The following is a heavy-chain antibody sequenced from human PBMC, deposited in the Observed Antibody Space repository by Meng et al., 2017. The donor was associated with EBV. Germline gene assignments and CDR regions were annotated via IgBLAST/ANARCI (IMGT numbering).Heavy chain of an antibody. V-gene: IGHV1-8*01. CDR2: MNPNSGNT. J-gene: IGHJ5*02. D-gene: IGHD3-3*01. CDR3: ARGVGTIFGVVIKNWFDP. Sequence: QGQVVQSGAEVKKPGASVKVSCKASGYTFTSYDINWVRQATGQGLKWMGWMNPNSGNTGYAQKFQGRVTMTRSTSISTAYMELSSLRSEDTAVYYCARGVGTIFGVVIKNWFDPWGQGTLVTVSS. CDR1: GYTFTSYD.